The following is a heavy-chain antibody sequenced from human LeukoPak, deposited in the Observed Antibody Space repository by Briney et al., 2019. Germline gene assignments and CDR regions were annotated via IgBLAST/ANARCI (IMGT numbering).Heavy chain of an antibody. CDR2: ISGSGGST. CDR3: AKVENIVVVPAALNGWFDP. V-gene: IGHV3-23*01. CDR1: GFTFSSYA. Sequence: GGSLRLSCAASGFTFSSYAMSWVRQAPGKGLEWVSAISGSGGSTYYADSVKGRFTISRDNSKNTLYLQMNSLRAEDTAVYYCAKVENIVVVPAALNGWFDPWGQGTLVTVSS. J-gene: IGHJ5*02. D-gene: IGHD2-2*01.